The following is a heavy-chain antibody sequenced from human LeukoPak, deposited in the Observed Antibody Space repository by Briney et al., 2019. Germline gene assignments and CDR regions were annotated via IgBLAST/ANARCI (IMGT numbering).Heavy chain of an antibody. CDR2: IKQDGSEK. CDR1: GFTFSSYW. Sequence: PGGSLRLSCAASGFTFSSYWMSWVRQAPGKGLEWVANIKQDGSEKYYVDSVKGRFTISRDNSKNTLYLQMNSLRAEDTAVYYCAKRGAEVGTTVARGDYWGQGTLLTVSS. V-gene: IGHV3-7*03. J-gene: IGHJ4*02. CDR3: AKRGAEVGTTVARGDY. D-gene: IGHD1-26*01.